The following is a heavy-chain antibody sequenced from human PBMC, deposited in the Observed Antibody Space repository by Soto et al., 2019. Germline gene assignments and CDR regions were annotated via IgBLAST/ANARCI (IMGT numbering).Heavy chain of an antibody. CDR2: IYYSGST. Sequence: SETLSLTCTVSGGSITNHYWSWIRQHPVKGLEWIGYIYYSGSTYYNPSLKSRVTISVDTSKNQFSLNLYSVTAADTAVYYCAKNGHYSIEYWGQGMLVTVSS. D-gene: IGHD4-4*01. CDR1: GGSITNHY. CDR3: AKNGHYSIEY. V-gene: IGHV4-59*06. J-gene: IGHJ4*02.